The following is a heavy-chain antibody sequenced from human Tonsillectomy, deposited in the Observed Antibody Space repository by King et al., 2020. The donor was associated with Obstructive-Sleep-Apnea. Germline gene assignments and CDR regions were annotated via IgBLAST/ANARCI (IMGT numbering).Heavy chain of an antibody. CDR3: AKVEGDAHTWYYWYFHL. CDR1: GLSFDTYA. Sequence: VQLVESGGGLVQPGKSLRLSCVVSGLSFDTYAMSLVRQVPGKGLEWVASISDSGDSTDYAESVKGRFTISRDNNDNTLNLRMDSVRVEDTAVYYCAKVEGDAHTWYYWYFHLWGRGTLVTVSS. J-gene: IGHJ2*01. D-gene: IGHD3-16*01. CDR2: ISDSGDST. V-gene: IGHV3-23*04.